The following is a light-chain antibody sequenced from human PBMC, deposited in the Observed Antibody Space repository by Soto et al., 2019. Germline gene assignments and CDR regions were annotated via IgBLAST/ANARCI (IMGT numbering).Light chain of an antibody. CDR2: GAS. J-gene: IGKJ3*01. Sequence: EIVMTQSPATQSVSPGERATLSCRASQSVSSNLAWYQQKPGQAPRLLIYGASTRATGIPARFSGSGSGTEFTLTISSLQSADFAVYYCQQYNNWPLFTFGPGTKVDIK. CDR3: QQYNNWPLFT. V-gene: IGKV3-15*01. CDR1: QSVSSN.